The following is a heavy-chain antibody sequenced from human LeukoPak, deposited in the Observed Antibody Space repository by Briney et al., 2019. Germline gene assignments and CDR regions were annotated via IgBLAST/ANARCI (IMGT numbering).Heavy chain of an antibody. CDR3: ARKGPATIADY. D-gene: IGHD4-11*01. V-gene: IGHV4-4*02. CDR2: IHHSVGT. CDR1: GGFISSGNW. Sequence: PSETLSLACAVSGGFISSGNWWGWFRQPPGEGLEWIGEIHHSVGTNYNPSLKSRVAISMDKSKNQFSLDVTSVTAADTAMYYCARKGPATIADYWGRGTLVTVSS. J-gene: IGHJ4*02.